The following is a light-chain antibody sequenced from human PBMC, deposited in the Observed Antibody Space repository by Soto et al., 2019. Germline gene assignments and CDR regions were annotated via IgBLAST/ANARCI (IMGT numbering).Light chain of an antibody. J-gene: IGLJ2*01. CDR1: SKDIGGYNY. CDR3: SSFTGSGTVV. V-gene: IGLV2-14*03. CDR2: DVS. Sequence: QSALTQPASVSGSPGQSITISCTGTSKDIGGYNYVSWYQQHPGKVPKLMIYDVSDRPSGISNRFSGSTSGNTASLTISGLQPEDAADYYCSSFTGSGTVVFGGGTKLTVL.